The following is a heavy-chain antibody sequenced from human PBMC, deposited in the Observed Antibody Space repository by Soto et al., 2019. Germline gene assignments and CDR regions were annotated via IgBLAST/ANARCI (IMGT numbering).Heavy chain of an antibody. V-gene: IGHV4-34*01. Sequence: SETLSLTCAVYVGSFSGYYWSWIRQPPGKGLEWIGEINHSGSTNYNPSLKSRVTISVDTSKNQFSLKLSSVTAADTAVYYCAGGIAVAIFDYWGQGTLVTVSS. CDR3: AGGIAVAIFDY. CDR1: VGSFSGYY. D-gene: IGHD6-19*01. J-gene: IGHJ4*02. CDR2: INHSGST.